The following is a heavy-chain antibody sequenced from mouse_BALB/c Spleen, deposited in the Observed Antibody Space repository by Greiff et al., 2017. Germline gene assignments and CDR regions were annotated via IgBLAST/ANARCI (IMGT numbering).Heavy chain of an antibody. V-gene: IGHV5-6-5*01. J-gene: IGHJ2*01. CDR2: ISSGGST. Sequence: EVKLMESGGGLVKPGGSLKLSCAASGFTFSSYAMSWVRQTPEKRLEWVASISSGGSTYYPDSVKGRFTISRDNARNILYLQMSSLRSEDTAMYYCARCLITTVVGNFDYWGQGTTLTVSS. CDR3: ARCLITTVVGNFDY. D-gene: IGHD1-1*01. CDR1: GFTFSSYA.